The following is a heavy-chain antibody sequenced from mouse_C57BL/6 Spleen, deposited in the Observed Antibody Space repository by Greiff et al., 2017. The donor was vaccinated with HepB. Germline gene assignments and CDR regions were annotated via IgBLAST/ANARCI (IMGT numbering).Heavy chain of an antibody. CDR3: ARRLGPRGAMDY. D-gene: IGHD4-1*01. CDR1: GYTFTSYW. Sequence: QVQLQQPGAELVRPGSSVKLSCKASGYTFTSYWMHWVKQRPIQGLEWIGNIDPSDSETHYNQKFKDKATLTVDKSSSTAYMQLSSLTSEDSAVYYCARRLGPRGAMDYWGQGTSVTVSS. CDR2: IDPSDSET. V-gene: IGHV1-52*01. J-gene: IGHJ4*01.